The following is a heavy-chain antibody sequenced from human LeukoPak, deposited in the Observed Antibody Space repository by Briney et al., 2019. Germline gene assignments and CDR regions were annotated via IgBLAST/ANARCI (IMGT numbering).Heavy chain of an antibody. CDR3: ARHVKAGTTRFDP. Sequence: SETLSLTCTVSDYSISSGYGYYWGWIRQPPGKGLEWIGEINHSGSTIYSPSLKSRVTISVDTSKNQFSLKLSSVTAADTAVYYCARHVKAGTTRFDPWGQGTLVTVSS. D-gene: IGHD1-1*01. V-gene: IGHV4-39*01. CDR2: INHSGST. J-gene: IGHJ5*02. CDR1: DYSISSGYGYY.